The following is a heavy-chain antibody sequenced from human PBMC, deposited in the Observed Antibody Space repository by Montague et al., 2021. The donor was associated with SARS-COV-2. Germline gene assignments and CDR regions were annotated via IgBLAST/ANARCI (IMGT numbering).Heavy chain of an antibody. V-gene: IGHV3-33*06. Sequence: SLRLSCAASGFRFRDYAMHWVRQAPGKGLEWVAVLWSGGNTKYYVDSVKGRFTVSRDDSLNTLYLQMDSLRVEDTAIYYCAKDPTIFYLGYFEYWGQGTLVTVSS. CDR3: AKDPTIFYLGYFEY. D-gene: IGHD3-3*02. CDR1: GFRFRDYA. J-gene: IGHJ4*02. CDR2: LWSGGNTK.